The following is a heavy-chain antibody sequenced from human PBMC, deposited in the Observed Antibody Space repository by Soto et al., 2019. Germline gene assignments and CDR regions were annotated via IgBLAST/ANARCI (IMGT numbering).Heavy chain of an antibody. J-gene: IGHJ1*01. Sequence: QLQLQESGPRLVKPSETLSLTCTVSGGSISSSSYYWGWIGQPPGKGLEWIGSIYYSGSTYYNPSLKSRVTISVDTSKNQFSLKLSSVTAADTAVYYCARQRIDYDILAGYYNGLEYFQHWGQGTLVTVSS. CDR1: GGSISSSSYY. D-gene: IGHD3-9*01. CDR3: ARQRIDYDILAGYYNGLEYFQH. V-gene: IGHV4-39*01. CDR2: IYYSGST.